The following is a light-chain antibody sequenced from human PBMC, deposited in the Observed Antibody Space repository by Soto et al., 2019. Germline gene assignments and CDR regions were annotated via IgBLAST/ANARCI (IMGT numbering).Light chain of an antibody. CDR3: LQDYNYPWT. CDR2: GAP. Sequence: EIVMTQSPATLSVSPGERATFSCRASQSVNTNLAWYQLKPGQAPRLLVYGAPIRATGIPARFSGSGSGTDFTLTISSLQPEDFATYYCLQDYNYPWTFGQGTKVDIK. V-gene: IGKV3-15*01. J-gene: IGKJ1*01. CDR1: QSVNTN.